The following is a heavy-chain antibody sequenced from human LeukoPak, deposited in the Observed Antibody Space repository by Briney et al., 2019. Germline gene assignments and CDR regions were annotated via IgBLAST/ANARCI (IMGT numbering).Heavy chain of an antibody. CDR2: INSNGSST. CDR3: AKGGATICDN. V-gene: IGHV3-74*01. J-gene: IGHJ4*02. D-gene: IGHD5-12*01. CDR1: GFTFSSYG. Sequence: PGGSLRLSCAASGFTFSSYGMHWVRQAPGKGLVWVSRINSNGSSTNYADSVKGRFTISRDNAKNTLYLQMSNLRAEDTAVYYCAKGGATICDNWGQGTLVTVSS.